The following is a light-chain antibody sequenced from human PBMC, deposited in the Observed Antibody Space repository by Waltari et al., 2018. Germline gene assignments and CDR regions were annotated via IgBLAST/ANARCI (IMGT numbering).Light chain of an antibody. CDR2: GAS. J-gene: IGKJ4*01. Sequence: EIVMTQSPATLSVSPGERATLSCRASESVSSNVAWYQQKPGQAPRLLSYGASTRATGVPANFRGSGSGTDFTLTISSLQSEDVAVYYCQQYYHWVAFGGGTWVQIK. CDR3: QQYYHWVA. CDR1: ESVSSN. V-gene: IGKV3-15*01.